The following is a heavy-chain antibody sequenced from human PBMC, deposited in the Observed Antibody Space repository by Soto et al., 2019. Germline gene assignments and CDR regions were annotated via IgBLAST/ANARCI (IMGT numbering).Heavy chain of an antibody. J-gene: IGHJ6*02. Sequence: QVQLVQSGAEVKKPGASVKVSCKASGYTFTSYGISWVRQAPGQGLEWMGWISAYNGNTNYAQKLQGRDTMTTDTSTSTAYMELRSLRSDDTAVYYCARMGNVQGIVVVITYYYGMDVWGQGTTVTVSS. CDR2: ISAYNGNT. V-gene: IGHV1-18*04. D-gene: IGHD3-22*01. CDR3: ARMGNVQGIVVVITYYYGMDV. CDR1: GYTFTSYG.